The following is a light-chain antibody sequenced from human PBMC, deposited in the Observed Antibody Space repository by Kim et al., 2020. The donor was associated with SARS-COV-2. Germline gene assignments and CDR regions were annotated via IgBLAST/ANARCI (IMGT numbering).Light chain of an antibody. J-gene: IGKJ4*01. V-gene: IGKV3-20*01. CDR1: QSVSSSY. Sequence: EIVLTQSPATLSLSPGERAALSCRASQSVSSSYLAWSHQKPGKAPRLLIYGASSRATGIPDMFSGSGSETAFTLTITRLEPGDFAVYYCEQYGTSPLTFGGGTNLEIK. CDR3: EQYGTSPLT. CDR2: GAS.